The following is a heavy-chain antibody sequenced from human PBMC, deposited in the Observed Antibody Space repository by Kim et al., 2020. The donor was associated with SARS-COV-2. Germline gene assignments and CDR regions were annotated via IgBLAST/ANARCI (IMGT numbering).Heavy chain of an antibody. CDR2: IQSKTDGGTT. CDR1: GFTFSNAW. Sequence: GGSLRLSCAASGFTFSNAWMRWVRQAPGNGLEWVGRIQSKTDGGTTDYAAPGKGRFTISRDDSKNTLYLQMNSLKTEDTAVYYCTSRYYDSSGYEGYWGQGTLVTVSS. CDR3: TSRYYDSSGYEGY. V-gene: IGHV3-15*01. D-gene: IGHD3-22*01. J-gene: IGHJ4*02.